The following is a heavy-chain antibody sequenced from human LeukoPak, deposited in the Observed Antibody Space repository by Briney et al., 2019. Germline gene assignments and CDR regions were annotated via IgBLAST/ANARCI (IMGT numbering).Heavy chain of an antibody. D-gene: IGHD7-27*01. Sequence: PGGSLRLSCAASGFTFSTYWMGWVRQAPGKGLEWVANIKQDGTEKYYVDPVKGRFTISRDNAKNSLYLQMNSLRVEDTAVYYCARDRWGYWYFDLWGRGTLVTVSS. V-gene: IGHV3-7*01. CDR3: ARDRWGYWYFDL. CDR1: GFTFSTYW. J-gene: IGHJ2*01. CDR2: IKQDGTEK.